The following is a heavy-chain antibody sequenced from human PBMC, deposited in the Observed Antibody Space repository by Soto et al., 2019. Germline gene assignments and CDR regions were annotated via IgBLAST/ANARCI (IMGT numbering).Heavy chain of an antibody. D-gene: IGHD3-16*01. J-gene: IGHJ4*02. Sequence: EEQLVESGGDLVKPGGSLRLSFPASGFTVSNNYMSWVPQAPGKGLEWVSLIYSGGSTYYADSVKGRFTISRDSSKNTLYLQMNSLRAEDTAMYYCAAYSHKGYWGQGTLVTVSS. V-gene: IGHV3-66*01. CDR3: AAYSHKGY. CDR2: IYSGGST. CDR1: GFTVSNNY.